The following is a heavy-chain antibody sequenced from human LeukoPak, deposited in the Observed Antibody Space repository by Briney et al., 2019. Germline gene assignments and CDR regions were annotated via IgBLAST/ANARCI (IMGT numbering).Heavy chain of an antibody. CDR2: IYYSGST. J-gene: IGHJ4*02. Sequence: SEALSLTCTVSGGSISSSSYYWGWIRQPPGKGLEWNGSIYYSGSTYYNPSLKSRVTISVDTSKNQFSLKLSSVTAADTAVYYCARGGGGDCWDYWGQGTLVTVSS. D-gene: IGHD2-21*02. CDR1: GGSISSSSYY. V-gene: IGHV4-39*01. CDR3: ARGGGGDCWDY.